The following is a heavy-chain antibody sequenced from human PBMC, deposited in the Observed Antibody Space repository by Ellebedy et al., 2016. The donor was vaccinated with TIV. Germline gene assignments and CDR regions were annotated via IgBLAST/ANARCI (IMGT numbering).Heavy chain of an antibody. D-gene: IGHD3-22*01. J-gene: IGHJ4*02. V-gene: IGHV1-69*05. CDR1: GGTFSSYA. Sequence: SVKVSXXASGGTFSSYAISWVRQAPGQGLEWMGGIIPIFGTASYAQKFQGRVTMTRDTSTSTVYMELSSLRSEDTAVYYCARGDYDSSGYYGYWGQGTLVTVSS. CDR3: ARGDYDSSGYYGY. CDR2: IIPIFGTA.